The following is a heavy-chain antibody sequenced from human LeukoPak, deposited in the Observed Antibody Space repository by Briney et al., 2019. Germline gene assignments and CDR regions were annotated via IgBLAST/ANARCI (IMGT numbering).Heavy chain of an antibody. D-gene: IGHD2-21*02. CDR2: INQDGSKK. CDR1: RFTFSNYW. V-gene: IGHV3-7*01. Sequence: GGSLRLSCVASRFTFSNYWMSWVRQAPGKGLEWVANINQDGSKKVYADSMKGRFTISRDNAKESLYLQLNSLRADDTAVYYCAKWGPHCVGDYCPALDSWGQGTLVTVPS. CDR3: AKWGPHCVGDYCPALDS. J-gene: IGHJ4*02.